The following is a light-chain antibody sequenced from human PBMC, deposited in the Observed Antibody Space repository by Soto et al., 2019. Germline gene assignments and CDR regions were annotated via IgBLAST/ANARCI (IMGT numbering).Light chain of an antibody. Sequence: QSVLTQPPSVSGAPGQRVTISCTGSSSNIGAGYDVHWYQQLPGTAPKLLIYGNSNRPSGVPDRFSGSKSGTSASLAITVLQADDEADYYCQSYDSSLSGSVFGGGTKLTVL. CDR3: QSYDSSLSGSV. V-gene: IGLV1-40*01. CDR2: GNS. J-gene: IGLJ3*02. CDR1: SSNIGAGYD.